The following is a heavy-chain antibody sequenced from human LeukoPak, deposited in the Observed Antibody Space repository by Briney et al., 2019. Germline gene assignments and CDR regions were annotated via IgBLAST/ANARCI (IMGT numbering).Heavy chain of an antibody. CDR2: ISYDGSNK. CDR3: AKESRLHDYFQH. J-gene: IGHJ1*01. V-gene: IGHV3-30*18. CDR1: GFTFSSYG. D-gene: IGHD3-3*01. Sequence: GGSLRLSCAASGFTFSSYGMHWVRQAPGKGLEWVAVISYDGSNKYYADSVKGRFTISRDNSKNTLYLQMNSLRAEDTAVYYCAKESRLHDYFQHWGQGTLVTVSS.